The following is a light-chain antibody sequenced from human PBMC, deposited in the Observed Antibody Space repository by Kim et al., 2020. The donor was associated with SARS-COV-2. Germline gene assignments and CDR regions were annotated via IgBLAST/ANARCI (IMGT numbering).Light chain of an antibody. CDR2: GVN. CDR3: SSFTSSSTLV. V-gene: IGLV2-14*01. Sequence: QSALTQPVSVSGSPGQSITVSCTGTSSDVGDYNYVSWYQQHPGKAPRLMIYGVNKRPSGVSNRFSGSKSGNTASLTISGLQAEDEADYYCSSFTSSSTLVFGGGTQLTVL. J-gene: IGLJ2*01. CDR1: SSDVGDYNY.